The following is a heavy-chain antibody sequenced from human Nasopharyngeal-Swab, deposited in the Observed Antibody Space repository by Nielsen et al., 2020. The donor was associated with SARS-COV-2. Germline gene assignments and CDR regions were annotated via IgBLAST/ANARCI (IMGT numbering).Heavy chain of an antibody. Sequence: ASVKVSCKASGYTFSSFAISGVRQAPGQGLEWMGRINPNSGGTNYAQKFQGRVTMTRDTSISTAYMELSRLRSDDTAVYYCARGKANWFDPWGQGTLVTVSS. J-gene: IGHJ5*02. CDR3: ARGKANWFDP. V-gene: IGHV1-2*06. CDR1: GYTFSSFA. CDR2: INPNSGGT.